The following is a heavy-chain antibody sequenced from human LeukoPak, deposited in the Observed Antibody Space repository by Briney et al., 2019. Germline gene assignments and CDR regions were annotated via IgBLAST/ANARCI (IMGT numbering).Heavy chain of an antibody. CDR1: GYTFTSYG. V-gene: IGHV1-18*01. CDR2: ISAYNGNT. Sequence: GASVKVSCKASGYTFTSYGISWVRQAPGQGLEWMGWISAYNGNTNYAQKLQGRVTMTTDTSTSTAYMELRSLRSDDTAVYYCAREGGSYCGGDCYAGRFDYWGQGTLVTVSS. J-gene: IGHJ4*02. CDR3: AREGGSYCGGDCYAGRFDY. D-gene: IGHD2-21*02.